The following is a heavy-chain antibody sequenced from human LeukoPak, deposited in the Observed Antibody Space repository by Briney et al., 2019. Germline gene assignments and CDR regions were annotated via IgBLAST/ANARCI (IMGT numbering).Heavy chain of an antibody. V-gene: IGHV1-24*01. CDR3: ATGGYSSWGNFDY. J-gene: IGHJ4*02. CDR2: FDPEDGET. CDR1: GYTLTELS. D-gene: IGHD6-6*01. Sequence: ASVKVSCKVSGYTLTELSMHWVRQAPGKGLEWMGGFDPEDGETIYAQKFQGRVTMTKDTSTDTAYMELSSLRSEDTAVYYCATGGYSSWGNFDYWGQGTLVTVSS.